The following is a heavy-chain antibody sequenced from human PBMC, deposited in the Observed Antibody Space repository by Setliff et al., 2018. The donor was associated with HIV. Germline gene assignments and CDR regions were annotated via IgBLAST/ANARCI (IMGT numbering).Heavy chain of an antibody. V-gene: IGHV1-3*04. D-gene: IGHD6-19*01. J-gene: IGHJ6*02. Sequence: ASVKVSCKASGYTFTNYALYWVRQAPGQRPEYMGYIHTDSGKTYFSQKFQGRVTLTRDTSASTAYMELSSLRSEDTAIYYCARLGSGWSDSYYYAMDVWGQGTTVTVSS. CDR2: IHTDSGKT. CDR1: GYTFTNYA. CDR3: ARLGSGWSDSYYYAMDV.